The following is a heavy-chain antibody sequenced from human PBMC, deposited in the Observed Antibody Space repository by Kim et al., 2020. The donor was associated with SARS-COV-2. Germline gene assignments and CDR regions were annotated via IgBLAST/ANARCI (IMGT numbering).Heavy chain of an antibody. D-gene: IGHD1-7*01. Sequence: GGSLRLSCTASGFTFGDYAMSWVRQAPGKGLEWVGFIRSKAYGGTTEYAASVKGRFTISRDDSKSIAYLQMNSLKTEDTAVYYCTRDSLTPYNWNFQGLDYWGQGTLVTVSS. V-gene: IGHV3-49*04. J-gene: IGHJ4*02. CDR1: GFTFGDYA. CDR2: IRSKAYGGTT. CDR3: TRDSLTPYNWNFQGLDY.